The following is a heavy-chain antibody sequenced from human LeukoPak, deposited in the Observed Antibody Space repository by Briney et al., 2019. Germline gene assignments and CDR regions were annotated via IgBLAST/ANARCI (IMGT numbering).Heavy chain of an antibody. CDR3: ASPGYSFDY. CDR1: GFTFSSYA. Sequence: GGSLRLSCSASGFTFSSYAMHWVRQAPGKGLEYVSAISSNGGSTYYADSVKGRFTISRDNAKNSLYLQMNSLRAEDTAVYYCASPGYSFDYWGQGTLVTVSS. J-gene: IGHJ4*02. D-gene: IGHD6-13*01. V-gene: IGHV3-64*04. CDR2: ISSNGGST.